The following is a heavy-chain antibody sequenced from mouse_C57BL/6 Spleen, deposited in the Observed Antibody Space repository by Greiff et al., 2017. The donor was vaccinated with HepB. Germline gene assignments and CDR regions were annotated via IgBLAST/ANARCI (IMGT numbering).Heavy chain of an antibody. CDR2: IYPRSGNT. Sequence: VKLQESGAELARPGASVKLSCKASGYTFTSYGISWVKQRTGQGLEWIGEIYPRSGNTYYNEKFKGKATLTADKSSSTAYMELRSLTSEDSAVYFCASLYYYGSSEYFDVWGTGTTVTVSS. D-gene: IGHD1-1*01. CDR1: GYTFTSYG. J-gene: IGHJ1*03. CDR3: ASLYYYGSSEYFDV. V-gene: IGHV1-81*01.